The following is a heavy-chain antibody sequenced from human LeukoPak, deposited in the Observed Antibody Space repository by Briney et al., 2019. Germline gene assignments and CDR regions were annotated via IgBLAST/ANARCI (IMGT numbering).Heavy chain of an antibody. J-gene: IGHJ4*02. Sequence: GGSLRLFCAASGFPFSNYGMHWVRQAPGKGLEWVAVIWSNGNTKDYGDFVKGRFTISRDNSKNTLYLQMDSLRVEDTAVYYCATDAGGQPFDYWGQGTLVTVSS. CDR2: IWSNGNTK. V-gene: IGHV3-33*01. CDR1: GFPFSNYG. CDR3: ATDAGGQPFDY. D-gene: IGHD3-16*01.